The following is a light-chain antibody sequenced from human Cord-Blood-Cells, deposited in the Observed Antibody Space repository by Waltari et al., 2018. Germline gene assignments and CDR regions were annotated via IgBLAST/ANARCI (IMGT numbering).Light chain of an antibody. Sequence: SYELTQPPSVSVSPGQTASITCSGDKLGDKYACWYQQKPGQSPVLVIYQDSKRPSGIPERFSGSNSGNTATLTISGTQAMDEADYSCQAWDSSTAHVVFGGGTKLTVL. CDR2: QDS. J-gene: IGLJ2*01. CDR1: KLGDKY. V-gene: IGLV3-1*01. CDR3: QAWDSSTAHVV.